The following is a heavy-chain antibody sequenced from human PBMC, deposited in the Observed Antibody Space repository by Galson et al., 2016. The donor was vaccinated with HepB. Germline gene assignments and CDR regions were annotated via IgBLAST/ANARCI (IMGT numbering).Heavy chain of an antibody. V-gene: IGHV3-30*03. Sequence: SLRLSCAGSGFLFRGYGMHWVRQAPGKGLEWVAADSMDGRRKFYSDSVRGRFTISRDNSNNMLFLQMDSLRPDDTAVYYCARGKGADYKDAFELWGQGTRVTVSS. CDR3: ARGKGADYKDAFEL. J-gene: IGHJ3*01. CDR1: GFLFRGYG. D-gene: IGHD4-11*01. CDR2: DSMDGRRK.